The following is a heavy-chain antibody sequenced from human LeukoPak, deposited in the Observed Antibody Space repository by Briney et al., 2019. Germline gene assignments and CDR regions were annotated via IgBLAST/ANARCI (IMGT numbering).Heavy chain of an antibody. CDR3: ATRKPYYYDSSGYTYDY. J-gene: IGHJ4*02. Sequence: ASVKVSCKVSGYTLTELSMHWVRQAPGKGLEWMGGFDPEDGETIYAQKFQGRVTMTEDTSTDTAYMELSSLRSEDTAAYYCATRKPYYYDSSGYTYDYWGQGTLVTVSS. V-gene: IGHV1-24*01. CDR1: GYTLTELS. CDR2: FDPEDGET. D-gene: IGHD3-22*01.